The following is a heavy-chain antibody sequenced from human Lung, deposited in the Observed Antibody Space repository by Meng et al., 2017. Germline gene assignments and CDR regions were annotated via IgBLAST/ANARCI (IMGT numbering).Heavy chain of an antibody. CDR3: ARGQKGYFDL. CDR2: IYSSGST. Sequence: QVTLQESGPGLVKPSQTLSLTCTVSGGSISSSNYYWSWIRQPPGKGLEWSGHIYSSGSTYYNPSLKSRITISVDTSKNQFSLKLSSVTAADTAVYYCARGQKGYFDLWGRGTLVTASS. CDR1: GGSISSSNYY. V-gene: IGHV4-30-4*01. J-gene: IGHJ2*01.